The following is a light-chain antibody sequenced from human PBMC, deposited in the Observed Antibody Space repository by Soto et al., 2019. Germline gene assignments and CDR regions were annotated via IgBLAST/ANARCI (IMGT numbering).Light chain of an antibody. V-gene: IGLV2-14*01. Sequence: QSALTQPASLSGSPGQSITISCTGTSSDIGAYDYVSWFQQHPGKAPKLMISEVNNRPSGVSNRFSGSKSGNTASLTVSGLQAEDEADYYCSSYAGSNNYVFGTGTKVTVL. CDR2: EVN. J-gene: IGLJ1*01. CDR1: SSDIGAYDY. CDR3: SSYAGSNNYV.